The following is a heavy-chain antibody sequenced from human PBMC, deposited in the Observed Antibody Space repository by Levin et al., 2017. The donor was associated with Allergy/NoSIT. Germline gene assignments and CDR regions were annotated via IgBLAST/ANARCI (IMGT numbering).Heavy chain of an antibody. Sequence: PGGSLRLSCAASGFSVSTHYMTWVRQGPGKGLECVSVIYDVGSTYYADSVRGRFTISRDNSKNTLSLQMNSLRDDDTAVYYCTKGHYSGVYQWGQGTLVTVSS. D-gene: IGHD2-2*01. J-gene: IGHJ4*02. V-gene: IGHV3-53*01. CDR3: TKGHYSGVYQ. CDR1: GFSVSTHY. CDR2: IYDVGST.